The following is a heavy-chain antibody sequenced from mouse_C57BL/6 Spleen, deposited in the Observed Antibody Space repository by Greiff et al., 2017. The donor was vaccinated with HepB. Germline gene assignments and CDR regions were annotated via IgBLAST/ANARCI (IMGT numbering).Heavy chain of an antibody. V-gene: IGHV5-4*03. CDR2: ISDGGSYT. CDR1: GFTFSSYA. J-gene: IGHJ4*01. CDR3: ASMDY. Sequence: EVKLMESGGGLVKPGGSLKLSCAASGFTFSSYAMSWVRQTPEKRLEWVATISDGGSYTYYPDNVKGRFTISRDNAKNNLYLQMGHLKSEDTAMYYCASMDYWGQGTSVTVSS.